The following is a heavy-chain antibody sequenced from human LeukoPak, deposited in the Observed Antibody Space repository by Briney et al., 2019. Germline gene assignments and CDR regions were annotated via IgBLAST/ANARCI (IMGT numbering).Heavy chain of an antibody. V-gene: IGHV3-7*01. J-gene: IGHJ4*02. CDR2: INQDGSEK. Sequence: GGSLRLSCAASGFTFSSYWMSWVRQAPGKGLELVANINQDGSEKYYVDSVKGRFTISRDNAKNSLYLQMNSLRDEDTAVYCCARDSSRVTTVKYWGQGTLVTVSS. CDR1: GFTFSSYW. D-gene: IGHD4-17*01. CDR3: ARDSSRVTTVKY.